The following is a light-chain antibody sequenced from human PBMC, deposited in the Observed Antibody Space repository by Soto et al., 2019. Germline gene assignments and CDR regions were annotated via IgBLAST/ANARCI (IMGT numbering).Light chain of an antibody. J-gene: IGLJ2*01. CDR2: DVT. CDR3: SSHAGTKNVV. CDR1: SSDVGGGDH. V-gene: IGLV2-8*01. Sequence: QSVLTQPPSASGSPGQSVAISCTGTSSDVGGGDHVSWYQQHPGKAPKLMIYDVTKRTSGVPDRFSGSKSGNTASLTVSGLQAEDEADYYCSSHAGTKNVVFGGGTKVTVL.